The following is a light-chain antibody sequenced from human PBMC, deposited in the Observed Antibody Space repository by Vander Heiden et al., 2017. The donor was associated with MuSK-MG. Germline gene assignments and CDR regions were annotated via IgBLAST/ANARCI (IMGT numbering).Light chain of an antibody. CDR1: QGISSY. V-gene: IGKV1-9*01. CDR3: QQLNSYPIT. CDR2: AAS. J-gene: IGKJ5*01. Sequence: IQLTQSPSSLSASVGDRVTITCRASQGISSYLAWYQQKPGKAPKLLIYAASTLQSGVPSRFSGSGYGTDFTLTISSLQPEDFATYYCQQLNSYPITFGQGTRLDIK.